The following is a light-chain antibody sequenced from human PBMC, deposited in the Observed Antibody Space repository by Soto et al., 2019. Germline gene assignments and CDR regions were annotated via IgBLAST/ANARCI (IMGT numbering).Light chain of an antibody. Sequence: EIVLTQSPGTLSWSPGERATLSCSASQSVSSTYLGWYHQKPRQSPRLLISCASSRATGIPDSFSGSGSGQDFNLTMARLEPEHFAVYYCQLSGSSPPRTFGQGTKVQVK. CDR3: QLSGSSPPRT. CDR2: CAS. V-gene: IGKV3-20*01. CDR1: QSVSSTY. J-gene: IGKJ1*01.